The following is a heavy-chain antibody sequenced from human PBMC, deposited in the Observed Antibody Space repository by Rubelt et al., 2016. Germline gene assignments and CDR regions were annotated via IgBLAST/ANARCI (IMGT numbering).Heavy chain of an antibody. D-gene: IGHD2-15*01. CDR1: GYIFTSYD. CDR3: ARDTARDCSGGSCLSYYYYYGMDV. CDR2: MNPNSGNI. Sequence: QVQLVQSGAEVKKPGASVKVSCKASGYIFTSYDINWVRQATGQGLEWMGWMNPNSGNIGYAQKFQGRVTMTRDTSISTAYMELSRLRSDETAVYDCARDTARDCSGGSCLSYYYYYGMDVWGQGTTVTVSS. J-gene: IGHJ6*02. V-gene: IGHV1-8*01.